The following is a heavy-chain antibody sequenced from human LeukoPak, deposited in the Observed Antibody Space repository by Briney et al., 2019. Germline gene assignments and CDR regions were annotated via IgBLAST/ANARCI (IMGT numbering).Heavy chain of an antibody. J-gene: IGHJ4*02. CDR3: ARGSGVVVITTTPLYYFDY. V-gene: IGHV4-34*01. CDR2: INHSGST. CDR1: GGSFSGYY. D-gene: IGHD3-22*01. Sequence: SETLSLTCAVYGGSFSGYYWSWIRQPPGKGLEWIGEINHSGSTNYNPSLKSRVTISVDTSKNQLSLKLSSVTAADTAVYYCARGSGVVVITTTPLYYFDYWGQGTLVTVSS.